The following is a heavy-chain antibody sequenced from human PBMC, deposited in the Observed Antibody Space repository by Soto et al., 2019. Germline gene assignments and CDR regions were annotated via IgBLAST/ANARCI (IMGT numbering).Heavy chain of an antibody. CDR3: ARGRAVVTLDY. CDR2: INHSGST. D-gene: IGHD2-21*02. J-gene: IGHJ4*02. Sequence: QVQLQQWGAGLLKPSETLSLTCAVYGGSFSGYYWSWIRQPPGKGLEWIGEINHSGSTNYNPSLKSRVTISVDTSKNQFSLKLSSVTAADAAVYYCARGRAVVTLDYWGQGTLVTVSS. CDR1: GGSFSGYY. V-gene: IGHV4-34*01.